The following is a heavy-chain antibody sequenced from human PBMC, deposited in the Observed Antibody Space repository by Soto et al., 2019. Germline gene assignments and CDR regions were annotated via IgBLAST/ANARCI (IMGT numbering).Heavy chain of an antibody. CDR3: AREGLYSNLFNYNHYCMDV. D-gene: IGHD4-4*01. CDR1: GYSFTSYG. Sequence: ASVKVSCKASGYSFTSYGITWVRQAPGQGLEWMGWISAYNANTKDAQKLQGRVTMTIDTSTSTAYMELRSLKSDDTAVYYCAREGLYSNLFNYNHYCMDVWG. V-gene: IGHV1-18*01. J-gene: IGHJ6*02. CDR2: ISAYNANT.